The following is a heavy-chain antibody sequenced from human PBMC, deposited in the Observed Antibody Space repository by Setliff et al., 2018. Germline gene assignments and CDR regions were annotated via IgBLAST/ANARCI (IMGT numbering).Heavy chain of an antibody. CDR3: VIRISGDSDH. D-gene: IGHD1-26*01. CDR2: ISAYNGNT. V-gene: IGHV1-18*01. J-gene: IGHJ4*02. CDR1: GGTFSSYA. Sequence: ASVKVSCKASGGTFSSYAISWVRQAPGQGLEWMGWISAYNGNTNYAQKLQGRVTITTDTSASTAYMELSSLRSEDTAVYYCVIRISGDSDHWGQGTLVTVSS.